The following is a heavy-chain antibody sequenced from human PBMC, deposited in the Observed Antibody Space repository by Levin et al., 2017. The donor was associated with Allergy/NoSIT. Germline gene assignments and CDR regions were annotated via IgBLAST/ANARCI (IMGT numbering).Heavy chain of an antibody. CDR2: INSDGIST. V-gene: IGHV3-74*03. J-gene: IGHJ5*02. CDR3: ARGFYASSLYSLGA. D-gene: IGHD3-22*01. CDR1: GFTFSTYW. Sequence: SGGSLRLSCAASGFTFSTYWMHWVRQTPGKGLVWVSRINSDGISTTYADSVKGRVTISRDNAKNTLYLQMNSLRAEDTAVYYCARGFYASSLYSLGAWGQGTLVTVSS.